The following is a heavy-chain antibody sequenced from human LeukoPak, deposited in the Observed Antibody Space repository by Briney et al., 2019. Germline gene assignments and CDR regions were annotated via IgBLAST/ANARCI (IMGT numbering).Heavy chain of an antibody. CDR1: GFTFSDYY. D-gene: IGHD2-15*01. V-gene: IGHV3-7*01. J-gene: IGHJ4*02. Sequence: GGSLRLSCAASGFTFSDYYMSWVRQAPGKGLEWVANIKQDGSEKYYVDSVKGRFTISRDNAKNSLYLQMNSLRAEDTAVYYCARDVPLVVVAAGIDYWGQGTLVTVSS. CDR2: IKQDGSEK. CDR3: ARDVPLVVVAAGIDY.